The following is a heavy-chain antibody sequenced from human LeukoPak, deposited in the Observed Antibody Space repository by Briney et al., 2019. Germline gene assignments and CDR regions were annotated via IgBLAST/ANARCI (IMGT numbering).Heavy chain of an antibody. D-gene: IGHD2-2*01. CDR2: IYTSGST. CDR1: GDSISSGKYY. Sequence: ASETLSLTCTVSGDSISSGKYYWSWIRQPAGKGLEWTGRIYTSGSTNYNPSLKSRVTISVDTSKNQFSLKLSSVTAADTAVYYCARGPVVVPNWFDPWGQGTLVTVSS. V-gene: IGHV4-61*02. CDR3: ARGPVVVPNWFDP. J-gene: IGHJ5*02.